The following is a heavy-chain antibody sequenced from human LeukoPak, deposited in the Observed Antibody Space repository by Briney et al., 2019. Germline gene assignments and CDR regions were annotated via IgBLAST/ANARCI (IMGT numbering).Heavy chain of an antibody. V-gene: IGHV3-23*01. CDR2: IYGSGEGQT. CDR1: GFTFRAYT. D-gene: IGHD4-17*01. J-gene: IGHJ4*02. Sequence: GGSLRLSCAASGFTFRAYTMNWVRQAPGKGLEWVSGIYGSGEGQTFYADSVRGRFTISRDDSRNLVFLHMDSLRVEDTALYYCAKDVKSDGVWDIDHWGQGTLVTVSS. CDR3: AKDVKSDGVWDIDH.